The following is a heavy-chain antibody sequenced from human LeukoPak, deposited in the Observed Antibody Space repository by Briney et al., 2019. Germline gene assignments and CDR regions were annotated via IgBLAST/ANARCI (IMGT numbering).Heavy chain of an antibody. CDR1: GGSFSGYY. J-gene: IGHJ4*02. CDR2: INHSGST. V-gene: IGHV4-34*01. D-gene: IGHD3-3*01. Sequence: SETLSLTCAVYGGSFSGYYWSWIRQPPGKGLEWIGEINHSGSTNYNPSLKSRVTISVDTSKNQFSLKLSSVTAADTAGYYCARGQGIFGVVNFDYWGQGTLVTVSS. CDR3: ARGQGIFGVVNFDY.